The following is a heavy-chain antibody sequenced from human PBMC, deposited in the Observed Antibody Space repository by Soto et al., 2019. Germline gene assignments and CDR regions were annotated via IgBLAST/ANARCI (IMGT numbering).Heavy chain of an antibody. D-gene: IGHD5-18*01. J-gene: IGHJ4*02. CDR1: GGSINNFH. V-gene: IGHV4-59*01. Sequence: SETLSLTCSVSGGSINNFHWSWIRQPPGKGLEWIGFVFYSGRTTYNPSLQSRVTISVDTSHNHFSLKVRSVTAADTATYYCARIKSGYSYGSIIDFWGQGKLVTVSS. CDR2: VFYSGRT. CDR3: ARIKSGYSYGSIIDF.